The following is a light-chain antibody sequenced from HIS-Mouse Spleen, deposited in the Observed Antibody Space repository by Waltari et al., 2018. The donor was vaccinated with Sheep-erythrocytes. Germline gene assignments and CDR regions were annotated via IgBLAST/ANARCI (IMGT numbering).Light chain of an antibody. CDR2: EGS. V-gene: IGLV2-23*01. CDR1: SSDVGSYNL. Sequence: LTQPASVSGSPGQSITISCTGTSSDVGSYNLVSWYQQHPGKAPKLMLYEGSKRPSGVSNRFSGSKSGNTASLTISGLQAEDEADYYCCSYAGSSTPWVFGGGTKLTVL. CDR3: CSYAGSSTPWV. J-gene: IGLJ3*02.